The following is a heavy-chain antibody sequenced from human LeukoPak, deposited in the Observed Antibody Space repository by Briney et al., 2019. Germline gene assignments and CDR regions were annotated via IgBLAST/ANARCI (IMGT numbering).Heavy chain of an antibody. Sequence: GGSLRLSCAASGFTFSNYVMSWVRQAPGKGLEWVSITTGSGGTSYYADSVKGRFTNSRDNSKNTLYLQMNSLRPEDTAAYFCAKARTPTSSAWYRGFDSWGRGTLVTVSS. CDR3: AKARTPTSSAWYRGFDS. CDR2: TTGSGGTS. CDR1: GFTFSNYV. J-gene: IGHJ4*02. V-gene: IGHV3-23*01. D-gene: IGHD6-13*01.